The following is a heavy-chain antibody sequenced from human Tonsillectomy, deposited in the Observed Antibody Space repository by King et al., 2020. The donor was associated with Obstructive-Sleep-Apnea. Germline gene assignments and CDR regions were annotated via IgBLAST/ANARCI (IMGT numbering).Heavy chain of an antibody. Sequence: VQLVESGGGLVQPGGSLRLSCAASGFTFSNYWMHWVRQVPGKGLEWVSRINSDGGSTSYAESVKGRFTISRDNAKNTLYLQMNSLRDEDTAVYYCARRPYFFDYWGLGTLVTVSS. CDR3: ARRPYFFDY. CDR2: INSDGGST. J-gene: IGHJ4*02. V-gene: IGHV3-74*01. CDR1: GFTFSNYW.